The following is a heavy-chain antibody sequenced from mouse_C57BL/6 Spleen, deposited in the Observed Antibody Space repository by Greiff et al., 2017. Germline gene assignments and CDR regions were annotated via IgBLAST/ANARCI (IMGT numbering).Heavy chain of an antibody. CDR1: GFSFNTYA. CDR3: VRGNYDVPFAY. D-gene: IGHD2-4*01. J-gene: IGHJ3*01. Sequence: EVQLVESGGGLVQPKGSLKLSCAASGFSFNTYAMNWVRQAPGKGLEWVARIRSKSNNYATYYADSVKDRFTISRDDSESMLYLQMNNLKTEDTAMYYCVRGNYDVPFAYWGQGTLVTVSA. V-gene: IGHV10-1*01. CDR2: IRSKSNNYAT.